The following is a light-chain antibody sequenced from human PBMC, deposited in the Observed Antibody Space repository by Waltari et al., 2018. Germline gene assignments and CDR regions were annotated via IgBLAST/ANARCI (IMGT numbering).Light chain of an antibody. CDR2: AAS. Sequence: DIQMTQSPSSLSTSVGDRVTITCRASRSISNFLNWYQQKPGKAPNLLIYAASSLQSGVPSRFSGSGSGTDFTLTISSLQPEDFATYDCQQSYNTPHTFGQGTKVEIK. CDR3: QQSYNTPHT. CDR1: RSISNF. V-gene: IGKV1-39*01. J-gene: IGKJ2*01.